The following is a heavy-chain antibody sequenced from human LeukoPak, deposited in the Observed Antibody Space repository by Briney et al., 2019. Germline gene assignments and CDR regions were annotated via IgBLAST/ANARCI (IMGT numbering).Heavy chain of an antibody. CDR3: ARTPLGSDIVVVPAADY. V-gene: IGHV4-30-4*08. Sequence: SQTLSLTWTVSGGSISSGDYYWSWIRQPPGRGLEWIGYIYYSGSTYYNPSLKSRVTISVDTSKNQFSLKLSSVTAADTAVYYCARTPLGSDIVVVPAADYWGQGTLVTVSS. CDR1: GGSISSGDYY. J-gene: IGHJ4*02. D-gene: IGHD2-2*01. CDR2: IYYSGST.